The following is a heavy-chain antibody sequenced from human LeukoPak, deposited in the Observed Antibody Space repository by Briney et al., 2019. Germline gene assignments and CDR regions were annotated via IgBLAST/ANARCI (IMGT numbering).Heavy chain of an antibody. Sequence: ETLSLTCAVYGGSFSGYYWSWIRQPPGKGLEWIGEINHSGSTNYNPSLKSRVTISVDTSKNQFSLKLSSVTAADTAVYYCASGRAAAGTHLDYFDYWGQGTLVTVSS. CDR3: ASGRAAAGTHLDYFDY. V-gene: IGHV4-34*01. J-gene: IGHJ4*02. D-gene: IGHD6-13*01. CDR2: INHSGST. CDR1: GGSFSGYY.